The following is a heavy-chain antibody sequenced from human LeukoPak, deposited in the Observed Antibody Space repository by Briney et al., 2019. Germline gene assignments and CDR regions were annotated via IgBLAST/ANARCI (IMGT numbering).Heavy chain of an antibody. J-gene: IGHJ5*02. V-gene: IGHV4-34*01. CDR3: ARNSGSYRGGWFDP. D-gene: IGHD1-26*01. CDR1: GESFSGNF. CDR2: IDNNGIT. Sequence: PSETLSLTCAVSGESFSGNFWTWIRQSPGKGLEWIGEIDNNGITNYNPSLKSRVTISVDTSKNQFSLKLSSVTAADTAVYYCARNSGSYRGGWFDPWGQGTLVTVSS.